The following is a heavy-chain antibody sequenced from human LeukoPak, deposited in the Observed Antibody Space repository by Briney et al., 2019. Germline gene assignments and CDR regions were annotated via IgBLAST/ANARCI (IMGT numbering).Heavy chain of an antibody. CDR3: ARDGGLVVVAARFVY. V-gene: IGHV3-48*02. J-gene: IGHJ4*02. D-gene: IGHD2-15*01. Sequence: TGGSLRLSCAASGFNFSSLSMHWVRPAPGKRLEWVSYIISSRSTIYYAESVEGRFTISRDNAKNSLYLGMNSLRDEHTAVYFCARDGGLVVVAARFVYCGQGTLVTVSS. CDR1: GFNFSSLS. CDR2: IISSRSTI.